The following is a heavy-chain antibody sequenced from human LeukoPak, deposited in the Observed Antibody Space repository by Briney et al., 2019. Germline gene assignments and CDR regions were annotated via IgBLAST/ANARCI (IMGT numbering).Heavy chain of an antibody. J-gene: IGHJ6*02. CDR2: IYPGDSDT. D-gene: IGHD4-11*01. V-gene: IGHV5-51*01. CDR1: GYRFPTYW. CDR3: ARQRSNYSKRYYYYGMDV. Sequence: GESLHISCKGSGYRFPTYWIGWARQMPGKGLEWMGIIYPGDSDTRYSPSFQGQVTISADKSISTAYLQWSSLKASDTAMYYCARQRSNYSKRYYYYGMDVWGQGTTVTVSS.